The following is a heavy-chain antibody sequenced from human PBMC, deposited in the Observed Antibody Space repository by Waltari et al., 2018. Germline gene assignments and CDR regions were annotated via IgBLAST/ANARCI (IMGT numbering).Heavy chain of an antibody. D-gene: IGHD3-10*01. Sequence: VQLVESGGGLVQPGGSLRLSCAASGFTFSSYWMSWVRQAPGKGLEWIGEINYSGSTNYSPSLKSRVTISLDTSKNQFSLKLSSVTAADTAVYYCASGIRGIIRNWGQGTLVTVSS. CDR1: GFTFSSYW. J-gene: IGHJ4*02. V-gene: IGHV4-34*01. CDR3: ASGIRGIIRN. CDR2: INYSGST.